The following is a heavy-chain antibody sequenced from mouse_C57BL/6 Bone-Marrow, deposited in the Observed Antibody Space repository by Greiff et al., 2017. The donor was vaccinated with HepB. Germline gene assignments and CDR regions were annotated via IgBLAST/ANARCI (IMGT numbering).Heavy chain of an antibody. CDR2: IDPSDSYT. Sequence: QVQLQQPGAELVMPGASVQLSCKASGYTFTSYWMHWVKQRPGQGLEWIGEIDPSDSYTNYNQKFKGKSTLTVDKSSSTAYMQLSSLTSEDSAVYYCAGGYVFAYWGQGTLVTVSA. D-gene: IGHD2-14*01. V-gene: IGHV1-69*01. CDR1: GYTFTSYW. CDR3: AGGYVFAY. J-gene: IGHJ3*01.